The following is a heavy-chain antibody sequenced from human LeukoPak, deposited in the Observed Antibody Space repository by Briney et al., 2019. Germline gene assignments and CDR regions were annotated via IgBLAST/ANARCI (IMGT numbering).Heavy chain of an antibody. CDR3: ARGSPYYSNWFDP. CDR1: GYSISSGYY. V-gene: IGHV4-38-2*02. D-gene: IGHD3-10*01. Sequence: TSETLSLTCTVSGYSISSGYYWGWIRQPPGKGLEWIGSIYHSGSTNYNPSLKSRVTISVDTSKNQFSLKLSSVTAADTAVYYCARGSPYYSNWFDPWGQGTLVTVSS. CDR2: IYHSGST. J-gene: IGHJ5*02.